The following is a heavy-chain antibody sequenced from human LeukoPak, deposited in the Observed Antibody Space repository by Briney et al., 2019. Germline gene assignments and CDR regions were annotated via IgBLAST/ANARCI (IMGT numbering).Heavy chain of an antibody. V-gene: IGHV4-39*01. CDR3: ARRPSRYGSGSYYRY. D-gene: IGHD3-10*01. Sequence: SETLSLTCTVSGGSISSSSYYGGWIRQPPGKGLEWIGSIYYSGSTYYNPSLKSRVTISVDTSKNQFSLKLSSVPAADTAVYYCARRPSRYGSGSYYRYWGQGTLVTVSS. CDR1: GGSISSSSYY. J-gene: IGHJ4*02. CDR2: IYYSGST.